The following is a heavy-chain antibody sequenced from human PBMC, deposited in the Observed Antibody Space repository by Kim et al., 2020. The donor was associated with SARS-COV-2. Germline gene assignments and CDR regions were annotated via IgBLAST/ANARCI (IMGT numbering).Heavy chain of an antibody. CDR1: GGAFSTYD. Sequence: SVKVSCKASGGAFSTYDINWVRQAPGQGLEWMGKIIPILRRENYAQKFQGRLTITADKSTSTAYMELRSLKSEDTAAYYCAKESHGDDILRGPGFYCMDVWGQGTTVIVSS. V-gene: IGHV1-69*04. D-gene: IGHD3-9*01. CDR2: IIPILRRE. J-gene: IGHJ6*02. CDR3: AKESHGDDILRGPGFYCMDV.